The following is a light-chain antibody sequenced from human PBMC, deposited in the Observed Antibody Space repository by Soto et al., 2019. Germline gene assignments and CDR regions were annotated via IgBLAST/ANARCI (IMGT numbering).Light chain of an antibody. CDR3: MQATYWPWT. J-gene: IGKJ1*01. Sequence: DGVMTQSPLSLPVTLGQPASISCRSSQSLVHSDGNTYLSWFQQRPGQSPRRLIYKVSNWDSGVPDRFSGSGSGTDFTLKISRVEAEDVGFYYCMQATYWPWTFGQGTKVDIK. V-gene: IGKV2-30*02. CDR1: QSLVHSDGNTY. CDR2: KVS.